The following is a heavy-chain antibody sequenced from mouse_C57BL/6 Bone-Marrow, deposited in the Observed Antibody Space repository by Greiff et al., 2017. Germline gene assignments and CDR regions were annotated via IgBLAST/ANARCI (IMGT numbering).Heavy chain of an antibody. V-gene: IGHV1-50*01. J-gene: IGHJ1*03. CDR1: GYTFTSYW. CDR3: ARLQECNWDWYCDV. D-gene: IGHD4-1*01. CDR2: IDPSDSYT. Sequence: VQLQQPGAELVKPGASVKLSCKASGYTFTSYWMQWVKQRPGQGLEWIGEIDPSDSYTNYNQKFKGKATLTVDTSSSTAYMQRSSLTSEDSAVYDCARLQECNWDWYCDVWGTGTTVTVSS.